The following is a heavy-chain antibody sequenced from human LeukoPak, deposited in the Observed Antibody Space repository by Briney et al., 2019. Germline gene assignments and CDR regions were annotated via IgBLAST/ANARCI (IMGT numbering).Heavy chain of an antibody. Sequence: PGRSLRLSCAASGFTFSTYGMHWVRQAPGKGLEWVAVISYDGSNEYYADSVKGRFTISRDNFKNTLYLQMSSLRAEDTAVYYCAKEFNRGLPDYWGQGTLVTVPS. V-gene: IGHV3-30*18. CDR2: ISYDGSNE. CDR1: GFTFSTYG. CDR3: AKEFNRGLPDY. J-gene: IGHJ4*02. D-gene: IGHD2-21*01.